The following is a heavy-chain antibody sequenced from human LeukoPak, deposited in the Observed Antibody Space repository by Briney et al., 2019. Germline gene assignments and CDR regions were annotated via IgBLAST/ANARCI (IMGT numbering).Heavy chain of an antibody. V-gene: IGHV3-11*04. Sequence: PGGSLRLSCAASGFTFSDNYMSWIRQAPGKGLEWVSYISSSGSIYYADSVKGRFTISRDNDKNSLYLQMNSLRAEDTAVYYCARGGFCSGGSCPVDYYYYMDVWGKGTTVTVSS. J-gene: IGHJ6*03. CDR3: ARGGFCSGGSCPVDYYYYMDV. CDR1: GFTFSDNY. CDR2: ISSSGSI. D-gene: IGHD2-15*01.